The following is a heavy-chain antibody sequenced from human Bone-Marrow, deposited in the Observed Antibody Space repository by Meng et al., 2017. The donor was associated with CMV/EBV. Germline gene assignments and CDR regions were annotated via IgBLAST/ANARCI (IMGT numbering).Heavy chain of an antibody. V-gene: IGHV3-21*01. CDR1: FTFSSYS. D-gene: IGHD2-2*01. J-gene: IGHJ4*02. Sequence: FTFSSYSMNWVRQAPGKGLEWVSSISSSSSYIYYADSVKGRFTISRDNAKNSLYLQMNSLRAEDTAVYYCARDFDIVVVPAAKTFDYWGQGTLVTVSS. CDR2: ISSSSSYI. CDR3: ARDFDIVVVPAAKTFDY.